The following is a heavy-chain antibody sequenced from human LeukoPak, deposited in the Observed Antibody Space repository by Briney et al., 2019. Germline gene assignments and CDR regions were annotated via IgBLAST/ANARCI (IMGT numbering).Heavy chain of an antibody. CDR3: ARGVATIWGFDY. J-gene: IGHJ4*02. D-gene: IGHD5-12*01. CDR1: GGSISSGGYY. CDR2: IYHSGST. V-gene: IGHV4-30-2*01. Sequence: SETLSLTCTVSGGSISSGGYYWSWIRQPPGKGLEWIGYIYHSGSTYYNPSLKSRVAISVDRSKNQFSLKLSSVTAADTAVYYCARGVATIWGFDYWGQGTLVTVSS.